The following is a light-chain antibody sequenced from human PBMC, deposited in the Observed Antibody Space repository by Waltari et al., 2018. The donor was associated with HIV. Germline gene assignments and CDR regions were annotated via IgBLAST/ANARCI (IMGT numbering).Light chain of an antibody. CDR2: KAS. CDR1: QSISSW. J-gene: IGKJ1*01. Sequence: DIQMTLSPSTLSASVGDRVTISCRAIQSISSWLAWYQQKPGKAPKLLIYKASSLESGVPSRFSGSGSGTEFTLTISSLQPDDFATYYCQQYNSYPWTFGQGTKVEIK. CDR3: QQYNSYPWT. V-gene: IGKV1-5*03.